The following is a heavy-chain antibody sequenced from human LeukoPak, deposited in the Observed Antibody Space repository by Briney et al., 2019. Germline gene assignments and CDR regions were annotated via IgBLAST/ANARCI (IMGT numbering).Heavy chain of an antibody. CDR3: AKLGGNVAF. Sequence: ASVKVSCKASGYTFSSYDINWVRQATGQGLEWMGWMNPNSGDRGYAQKFQGRVTITRNTSISTAYMELSSLRAEDTAAYYCAKLGGNVAFWGQGTLVTVSS. V-gene: IGHV1-8*03. J-gene: IGHJ4*02. CDR2: MNPNSGDR. D-gene: IGHD4-23*01. CDR1: GYTFSSYD.